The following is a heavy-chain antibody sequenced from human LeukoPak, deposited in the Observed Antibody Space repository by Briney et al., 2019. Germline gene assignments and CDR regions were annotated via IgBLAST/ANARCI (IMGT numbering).Heavy chain of an antibody. CDR1: GGSIDNYH. CDR2: IHYSGST. V-gene: IGHV4-59*01. Sequence: SETLSLTCSVSGGSIDNYHWSWLRQSPGKGLEWIGDIHYSGSTNYKPSLESRVTISVDTSKSQFSLNLRYVTAADTAVYYCARDYSASGSYYNYFDYWGQGVLVTVSS. J-gene: IGHJ4*02. CDR3: ARDYSASGSYYNYFDY. D-gene: IGHD3-10*01.